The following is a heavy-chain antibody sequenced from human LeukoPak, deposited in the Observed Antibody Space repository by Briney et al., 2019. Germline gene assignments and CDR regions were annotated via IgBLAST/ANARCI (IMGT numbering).Heavy chain of an antibody. Sequence: GESLKISCKGSGYSFTSYWIGWVRQMPGKGLGWMGIIYPGDPDTRYSPSFQGQVTISADKSISTAYLQWSSLKASDTAMYYCASGPAYDILTGYLQYYFDYWGQGTLVTVSS. CDR1: GYSFTSYW. V-gene: IGHV5-51*01. CDR2: IYPGDPDT. J-gene: IGHJ4*02. CDR3: ASGPAYDILTGYLQYYFDY. D-gene: IGHD3-9*01.